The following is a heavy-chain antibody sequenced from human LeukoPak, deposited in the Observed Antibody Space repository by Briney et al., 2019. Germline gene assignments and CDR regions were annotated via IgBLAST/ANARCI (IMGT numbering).Heavy chain of an antibody. V-gene: IGHV3-49*03. CDR2: IRSKAYGGTT. CDR1: GFTFGDYA. J-gene: IGHJ4*02. CDR3: TRVIGWLRRNTFDY. D-gene: IGHD5-12*01. Sequence: GGSLRLSCTASGFTFGDYAMSWFRQAPGKGLEWVGFIRSKAYGGTTEYAASVKGRFTISRDDSKSIAYLQMNSLKTEDTAVYYCTRVIGWLRRNTFDYWGQGTLVTVSS.